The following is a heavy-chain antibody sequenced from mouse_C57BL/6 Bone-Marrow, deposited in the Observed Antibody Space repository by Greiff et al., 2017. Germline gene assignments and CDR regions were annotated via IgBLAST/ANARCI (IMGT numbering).Heavy chain of an antibody. CDR1: GFNITNTS. V-gene: IGHV14-3*01. Sequence: EVKLQESVAELVRPGASVKLSCTASGFNITNTSMHWVKQRPEQGLEWIGRIDPSNGNTKYAPTFQGKATITADTSSNTAYLQRSSLTSEDTAIYYCARKGYWYFDVWGTGTTVTVSS. CDR2: IDPSNGNT. CDR3: ARKGYWYFDV. J-gene: IGHJ1*03.